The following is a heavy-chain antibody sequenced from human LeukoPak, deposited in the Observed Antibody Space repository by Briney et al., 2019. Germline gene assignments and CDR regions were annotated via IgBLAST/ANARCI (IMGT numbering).Heavy chain of an antibody. D-gene: IGHD2-15*01. J-gene: IGHJ4*02. CDR1: GFTFSSYS. CDR2: ISSDSSYI. V-gene: IGHV3-21*01. Sequence: GGSLRLSCAASGFTFSSYSMNWVRQAPGKGLEWVSSISSDSSYIYYADSLKGRFTISRDNARNSLYLQMNNLRAEDTAVYYCARDFRDIVVVVAREDYWGQGTLVTVSS. CDR3: ARDFRDIVVVVAREDY.